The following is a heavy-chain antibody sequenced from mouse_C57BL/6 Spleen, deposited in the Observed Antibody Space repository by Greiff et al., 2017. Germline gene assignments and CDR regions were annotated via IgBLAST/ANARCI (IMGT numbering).Heavy chain of an antibody. J-gene: IGHJ4*01. CDR1: GYTFTSYW. CDR2: IYPGSGST. Sequence: QVKLQQPGAELVKPGASVKMSCKASGYTFTSYWITWVKQRPGKGLEWIGDIYPGSGSTNYNEKFKSKATLTVDKSSSTAYMELSSLTSEDSAFYYCASGWLLHLEYAMDYWGQGTSVTVSS. CDR3: ASGWLLHLEYAMDY. V-gene: IGHV1-55*01. D-gene: IGHD2-3*01.